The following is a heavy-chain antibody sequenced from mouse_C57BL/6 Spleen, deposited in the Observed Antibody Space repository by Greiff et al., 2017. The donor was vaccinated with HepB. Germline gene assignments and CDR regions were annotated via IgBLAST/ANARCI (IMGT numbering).Heavy chain of an antibody. V-gene: IGHV5-17*01. CDR3: ARSTATVVATDYAMDY. CDR1: GFTFSDYG. CDR2: ISSGSSTI. Sequence: EVQRVESGGGLVKPGGSLKLSCAASGFTFSDYGMHWVRQAPEKGLEWVAYISSGSSTIYYADTVKGRFTISRDNAKNTLFLQMTSLRSEDTAMYYCARSTATVVATDYAMDYWGQGTSVTVSS. D-gene: IGHD1-1*01. J-gene: IGHJ4*01.